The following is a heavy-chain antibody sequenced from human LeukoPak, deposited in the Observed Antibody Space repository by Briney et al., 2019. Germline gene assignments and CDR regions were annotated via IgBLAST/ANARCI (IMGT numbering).Heavy chain of an antibody. D-gene: IGHD6-13*01. CDR2: FISSSSYI. Sequence: GGSLRLSCAASAFTFSSYSMNWARQAPGKGLEWVSSFISSSSYIYYADSVKGRFTISRDNAKNSLYLQMNSLRAEDTAVYYCATGSSSWYFDYWGQGTLVTVSS. J-gene: IGHJ4*02. CDR3: ATGSSSWYFDY. V-gene: IGHV3-21*01. CDR1: AFTFSSYS.